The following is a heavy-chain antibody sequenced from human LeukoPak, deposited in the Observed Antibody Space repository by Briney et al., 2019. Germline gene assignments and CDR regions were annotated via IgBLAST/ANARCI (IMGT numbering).Heavy chain of an antibody. J-gene: IGHJ5*02. CDR1: GGSISSYY. CDR3: ARDLLKLGIMSP. CDR2: IYTSGST. V-gene: IGHV4-4*07. Sequence: SETLSLTCTVSGGSISSYYWSWIRRPAGKGLEWIGRIYTSGSTNYNPSLKSRVTMSVDTSKNQFSLKLSSVTAADTAVYYCARDLLKLGIMSPWGQGTLVTVSS. D-gene: IGHD1-26*01.